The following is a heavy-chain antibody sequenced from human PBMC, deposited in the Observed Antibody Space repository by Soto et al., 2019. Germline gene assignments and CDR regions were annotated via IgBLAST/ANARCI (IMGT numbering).Heavy chain of an antibody. CDR2: IYYSENT. D-gene: IGHD4-17*01. Sequence: SETLSLTCTVSGVSISSGDYYWSWIRQPPGKGLEWIGYIYYSENTYSNPSLKSRVAISGDTSKNQFSLKLSSVTAADTAVYYCARHTPTETKAIDYWSQGTLVTVSS. CDR1: GVSISSGDYY. V-gene: IGHV4-30-4*01. J-gene: IGHJ4*02. CDR3: ARHTPTETKAIDY.